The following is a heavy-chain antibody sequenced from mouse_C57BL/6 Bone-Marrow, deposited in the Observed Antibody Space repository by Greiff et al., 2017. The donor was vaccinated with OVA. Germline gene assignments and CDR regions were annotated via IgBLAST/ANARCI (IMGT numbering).Heavy chain of an antibody. V-gene: IGHV1-55*01. CDR1: GYTFTSYW. J-gene: IGHJ3*01. CDR2: IYPGSGST. CDR3: ARKTDYGYDWFAY. Sequence: QVQLQQSGAELVKPGASVKMSCKASGYTFTSYWITWVKQRPGQGLEWIGDIYPGSGSTNYTEKFKSKATLTVDTSSSTAYMQLSSLTSEDSAVYYCARKTDYGYDWFAYWGQGTLVTVSA. D-gene: IGHD2-2*01.